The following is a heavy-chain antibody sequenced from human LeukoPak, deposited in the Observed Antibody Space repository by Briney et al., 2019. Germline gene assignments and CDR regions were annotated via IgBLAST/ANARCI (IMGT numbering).Heavy chain of an antibody. CDR3: ARDGQLWSPFDY. Sequence: GGSLRLSCAASGFTFSSYSMNWVRQGPGKGLEWVSSISSSSSYIYYADSVKGRFTISRDNAKNSLYLQMNSLRAEDTAVYYCARDGQLWSPFDYWGQGTLVTVSS. CDR2: ISSSSSYI. J-gene: IGHJ4*02. V-gene: IGHV3-21*01. CDR1: GFTFSSYS. D-gene: IGHD5-18*01.